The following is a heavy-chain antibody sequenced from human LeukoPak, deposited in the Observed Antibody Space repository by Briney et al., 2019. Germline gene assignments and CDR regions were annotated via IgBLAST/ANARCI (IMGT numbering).Heavy chain of an antibody. Sequence: GGSLRLSCAASGFTFSSYWMHWVRQAPGKGLVWVSRINGDGGSTTYADSVKGRFTISRDNAKNTLYLQMNSLRAEDTAVYYCARDRATAMFDYWAQGTLSPSPQ. CDR3: ARDRATAMFDY. D-gene: IGHD5-18*01. CDR1: GFTFSSYW. V-gene: IGHV3-74*01. J-gene: IGHJ4*02. CDR2: INGDGGST.